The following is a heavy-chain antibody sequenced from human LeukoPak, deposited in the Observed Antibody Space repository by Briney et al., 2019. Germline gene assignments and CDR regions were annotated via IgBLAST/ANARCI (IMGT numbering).Heavy chain of an antibody. CDR2: IIPMHAPA. Sequence: SVKVSCKASGGTFNKYAITWVRQAPGQGLEWMGGIIPMHAPARYAQNFQGRVTITTDESTSTAYMELSSLTSEDTAVYYCARPSYCVADNCGYWLDPWGPGALVTVSS. D-gene: IGHD2-21*01. CDR1: GGTFNKYA. CDR3: ARPSYCVADNCGYWLDP. V-gene: IGHV1-69*05. J-gene: IGHJ5*02.